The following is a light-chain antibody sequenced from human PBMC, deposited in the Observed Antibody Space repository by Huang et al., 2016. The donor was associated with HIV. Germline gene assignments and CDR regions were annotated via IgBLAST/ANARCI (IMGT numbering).Light chain of an antibody. Sequence: EIVMTQSPATLSVAPGERATLSCRASQRVRNHLAWYQQRPGQAPRLLIYGASTRTTGVPARFSGTGSETEFNLTISSLQSEDFAIYYCQHHNNWPPYTFGQGTRLEIK. CDR1: QRVRNH. CDR3: QHHNNWPPYT. CDR2: GAS. J-gene: IGKJ2*01. V-gene: IGKV3-15*01.